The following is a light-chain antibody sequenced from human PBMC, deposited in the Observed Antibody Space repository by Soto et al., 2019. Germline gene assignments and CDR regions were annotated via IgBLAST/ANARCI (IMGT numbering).Light chain of an antibody. V-gene: IGLV1-51*01. Sequence: QSVLTQPPSVSAAPGQKVTISCSGSSSNIGNNYVSWYQQLPGTAPKLLIYANNKRPSGIPDRWSGSKSGTSATLGITGLQTGDEADYYCGTWDSSLSAVVFGGGTKLTVL. CDR1: SSNIGNNY. J-gene: IGLJ2*01. CDR2: ANN. CDR3: GTWDSSLSAVV.